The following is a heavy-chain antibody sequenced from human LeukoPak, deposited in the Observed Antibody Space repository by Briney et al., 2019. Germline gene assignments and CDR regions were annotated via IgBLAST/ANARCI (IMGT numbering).Heavy chain of an antibody. CDR2: IYYSGST. CDR1: GGSISSGDYY. J-gene: IGHJ4*02. V-gene: IGHV4-30-4*01. Sequence: PSETLSLTCTVSGGSISSGDYYWSWICQPPGKGLEWIGYIYYSGSTYYNPSLKSRVTISVDTSENQFSLKLSSVTAADTAVYYCARRRIEYSSSPRGYYFDYWGQGTLVTVSS. D-gene: IGHD6-6*01. CDR3: ARRRIEYSSSPRGYYFDY.